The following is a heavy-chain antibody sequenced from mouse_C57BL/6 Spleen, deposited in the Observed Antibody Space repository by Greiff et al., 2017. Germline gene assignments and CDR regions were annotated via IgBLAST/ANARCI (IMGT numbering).Heavy chain of an antibody. Sequence: EVKLMESGPGLVKPSQSLSLTCSVTGYSITSGYYRNWIRQFPGNKLEWMGYISYDGSNNYNPSLKNRTSITRDTSKNQFLLKLNSVTTEDTATYYGESRLLQPMDYWGQGTSVTVSS. CDR1: GYSITSGYY. D-gene: IGHD1-1*01. V-gene: IGHV3-6*01. J-gene: IGHJ4*01. CDR3: ESRLLQPMDY. CDR2: ISYDGSN.